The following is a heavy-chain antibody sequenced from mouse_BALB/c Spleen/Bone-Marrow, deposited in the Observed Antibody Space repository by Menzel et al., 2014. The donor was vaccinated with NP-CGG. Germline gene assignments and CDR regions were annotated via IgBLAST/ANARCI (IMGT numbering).Heavy chain of an antibody. J-gene: IGHJ4*01. Sequence: EVMLVESGGGLVQPGGSRKVSCAASGFTFSSFGMHWVRQAPEKGLEWVAYISSGSGTIYYADTVKGRFTISRDNPKNTLFHQMTSLRSKDTAMYYCARSTMITTGYYYAMDYWGQGTSVTVSS. D-gene: IGHD2-4*01. CDR1: GFTFSSFG. CDR2: ISSGSGTI. V-gene: IGHV5-17*02. CDR3: ARSTMITTGYYYAMDY.